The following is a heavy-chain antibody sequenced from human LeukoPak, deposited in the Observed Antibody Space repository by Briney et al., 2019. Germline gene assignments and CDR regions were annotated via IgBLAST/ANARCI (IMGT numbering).Heavy chain of an antibody. Sequence: GESLKISCKGSGYSFTSYWIGWVRQMPGKGLEWMGIIYPGDSDTRYSPSFQGQVTISADKSISTAYLQRSSLKASDTAMYYCARPPVYCGGDCYAEYFQHWGQGTLVTVSS. CDR1: GYSFTSYW. CDR2: IYPGDSDT. CDR3: ARPPVYCGGDCYAEYFQH. V-gene: IGHV5-51*01. D-gene: IGHD2-21*02. J-gene: IGHJ1*01.